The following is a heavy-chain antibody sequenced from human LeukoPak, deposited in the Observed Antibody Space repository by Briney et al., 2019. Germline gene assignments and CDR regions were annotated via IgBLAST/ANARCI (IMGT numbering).Heavy chain of an antibody. CDR2: ICNAGTT. D-gene: IGHD2-2*01. CDR1: GGSISSRSYC. CDR3: ARLDIVIVPSTAFDY. J-gene: IGHJ4*02. V-gene: IGHV4-39*07. Sequence: ASETLSLTCTVSGGSISSRSYCWGWIRQPPGKGLEWIGSICNAGTTYYNPSLKTRITISVDTSKNQFSLKLSSVTAADTAVYYCARLDIVIVPSTAFDYWGQGALVTVSS.